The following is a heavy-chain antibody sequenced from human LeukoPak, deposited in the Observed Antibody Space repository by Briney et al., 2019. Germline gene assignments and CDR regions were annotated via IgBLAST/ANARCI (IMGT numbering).Heavy chain of an antibody. CDR1: GFTFSSYS. D-gene: IGHD2-21*02. Sequence: GGSLRLSCAASGFTFSSYSMNWVRQAPGKGLEWVSYISSSSSTIYYADSVKGRFTISRDNAKNSLYLQMNSLRAEDTAVYYCARRGVKHIVVVTHGYGMDVWGQGTTVTVSS. J-gene: IGHJ6*02. V-gene: IGHV3-48*04. CDR2: ISSSSSTI. CDR3: ARRGVKHIVVVTHGYGMDV.